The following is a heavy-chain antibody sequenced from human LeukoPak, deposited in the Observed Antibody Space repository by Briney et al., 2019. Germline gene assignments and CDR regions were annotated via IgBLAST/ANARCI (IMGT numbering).Heavy chain of an antibody. D-gene: IGHD3-3*01. J-gene: IGHJ4*02. CDR2: FDPEDGET. CDR1: GYTLTELS. V-gene: IGHV1-24*01. CDR3: AATYYDFWSGYYSFDY. Sequence: ASVKVSCKVSGYTLTELSMHWVRQAPGKGLEWMGGFDPEDGETIYAQKFQGRVTMTEDTSTDTAYMELSSLRFEDTAVYYCAATYYDFWSGYYSFDYWGQGTLVTVSS.